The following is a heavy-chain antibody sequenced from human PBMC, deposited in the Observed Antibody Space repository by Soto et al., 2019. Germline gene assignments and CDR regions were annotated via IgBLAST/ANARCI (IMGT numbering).Heavy chain of an antibody. D-gene: IGHD2-2*01. CDR2: VSGNNGAS. J-gene: IGHJ5*01. CDR3: VRDQKYFRVNGNWFDS. Sequence: GASVKVSCKASGYSFTNYGINWVRQAPGQGLEWMGWVSGNNGASNPAPKVQGRITMTLDTSTGVSYMALRSLRSDDTAIYYCVRDQKYFRVNGNWFDSWGQGTLVTVSS. CDR1: GYSFTNYG. V-gene: IGHV1-18*01.